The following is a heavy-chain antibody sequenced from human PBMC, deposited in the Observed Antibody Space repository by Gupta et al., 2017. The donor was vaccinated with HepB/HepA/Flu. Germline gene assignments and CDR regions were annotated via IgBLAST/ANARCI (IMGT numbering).Heavy chain of an antibody. Sequence: QVQLVESGGGVVQPGRSLRLSCAASGFTFSSYGMHWVRQAPGKGLEWVAVISYDGSNKYYADSVKGRFTISRDNSKNTLYLQMNSLSAEDTAVYYCAKEGPGELWSYFDYWGQGTLVTVSS. D-gene: IGHD5-18*01. CDR1: GFTFSSYG. CDR3: AKEGPGELWSYFDY. CDR2: ISYDGSNK. J-gene: IGHJ4*02. V-gene: IGHV3-30*18.